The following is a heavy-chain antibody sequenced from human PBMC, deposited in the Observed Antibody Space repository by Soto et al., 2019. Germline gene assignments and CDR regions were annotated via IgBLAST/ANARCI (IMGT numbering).Heavy chain of an antibody. CDR1: GGSISSGGYY. CDR2: IYYSGST. V-gene: IGHV4-31*03. CDR3: ARLSEDWNYAGDNFDY. Sequence: QVQLQESGPGLVKPSQTLSLTCTVSGGSISSGGYYWSWIRQHPGKGLEWIGYIYYSGSTYYNPSLKSRVTISVDTAKNQFSLKLRSVTAADTAVYYCARLSEDWNYAGDNFDYWGQGTLVTVSS. D-gene: IGHD1-7*01. J-gene: IGHJ4*02.